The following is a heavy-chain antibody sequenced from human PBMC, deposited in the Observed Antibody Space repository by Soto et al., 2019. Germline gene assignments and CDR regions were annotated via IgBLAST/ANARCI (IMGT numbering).Heavy chain of an antibody. J-gene: IGHJ6*02. CDR3: ANSDVLLWFGELFQDYYGMDV. CDR1: GLTFSNYA. V-gene: IGHV3-23*01. Sequence: GGSLRLSCAASGLTFSNYAMSWVRQAPGKGLEWVSGISGSGGSTDYADSVKGRFTISRDNSKNTLYLQMNSLRAEDTAVYYCANSDVLLWFGELFQDYYGMDVWGQGTTVTVSS. D-gene: IGHD3-10*01. CDR2: ISGSGGST.